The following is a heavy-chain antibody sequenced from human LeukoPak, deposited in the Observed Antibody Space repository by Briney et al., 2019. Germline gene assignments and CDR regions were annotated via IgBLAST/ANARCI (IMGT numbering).Heavy chain of an antibody. CDR1: GASIRSYF. Sequence: SETLSLTCTVSGASIRSYFWSWIRQPPGKGLEWIGYIYYSGSTYYNPSLKSRVTISVDKSKNQFSLKLSSVTAADTAVYYCARGILLWFGELPYFDYWGQGTLVTVSS. CDR2: IYYSGST. J-gene: IGHJ4*02. V-gene: IGHV4-59*12. CDR3: ARGILLWFGELPYFDY. D-gene: IGHD3-10*01.